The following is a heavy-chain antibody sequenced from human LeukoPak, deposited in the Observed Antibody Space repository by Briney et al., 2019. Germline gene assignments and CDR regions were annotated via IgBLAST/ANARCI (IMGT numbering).Heavy chain of an antibody. CDR1: GFTFSDYY. D-gene: IGHD4-23*01. CDR3: ARDSYDYGGNLDY. CDR2: ISTGSSYT. Sequence: GGSLRLSCAASGFTFSDYYMSWIRQAPGRGLEWVSYISTGSSYTNYADSVKGRFTISRDNAKNSLYLQMNSLRAEDTAVYYCARDSYDYGGNLDYWGQGTLVTVSS. J-gene: IGHJ4*02. V-gene: IGHV3-11*05.